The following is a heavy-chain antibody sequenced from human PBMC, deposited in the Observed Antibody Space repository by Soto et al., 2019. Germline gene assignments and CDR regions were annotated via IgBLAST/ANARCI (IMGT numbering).Heavy chain of an antibody. CDR3: ARVGPDDAFDV. CDR2: ISSSGSSM. V-gene: IGHV3-11*01. CDR1: GFTFSDYS. Sequence: PGGSLRLSCAASGFTFSDYSMSWIRQAPGKGLEWVSYISSSGSSMYYADSVKGRFTVSRDNARNSLYLQMNSLRAEDTAVYYCARVGPDDAFDVRGQRTVVTVSS. J-gene: IGHJ3*01.